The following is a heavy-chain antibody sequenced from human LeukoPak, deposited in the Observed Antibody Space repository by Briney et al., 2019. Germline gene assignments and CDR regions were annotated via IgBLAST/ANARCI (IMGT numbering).Heavy chain of an antibody. D-gene: IGHD3-22*01. Sequence: GGSLRLSCVASGFTFSDYYMSWIRQAPGKGLEWLSYIGPSVTVNYYADSVKGRFTISRDNSKNTLYLQMNSLRAEDTAVYYCARETPPYYYDSSGYSANWGQGTLVTVSS. CDR3: ARETPPYYYDSSGYSAN. CDR1: GFTFSDYY. J-gene: IGHJ4*02. CDR2: IGPSVTVN. V-gene: IGHV3-11*01.